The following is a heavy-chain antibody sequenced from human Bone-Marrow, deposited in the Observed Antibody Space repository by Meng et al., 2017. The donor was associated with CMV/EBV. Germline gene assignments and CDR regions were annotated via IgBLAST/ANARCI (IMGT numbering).Heavy chain of an antibody. CDR1: GGTFSNYA. Sequence: SVKVSCKASGGTFSNYAISWVRQAPGQGLEWMGGIIPFLGTVSYLQKFRGRVTMSTDESTSRAYMELSSLRSADTVVYYCASGADSGDYYGNNWFDLWGQGTLVTVSS. CDR2: IIPFLGTV. J-gene: IGHJ5*02. D-gene: IGHD3-22*01. V-gene: IGHV1-69*05. CDR3: ASGADSGDYYGNNWFDL.